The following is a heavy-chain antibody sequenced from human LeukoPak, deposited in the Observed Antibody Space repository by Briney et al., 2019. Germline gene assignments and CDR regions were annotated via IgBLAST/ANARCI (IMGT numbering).Heavy chain of an antibody. CDR2: ISRFDSRI. CDR1: GLTFRSYE. D-gene: IGHD3-22*01. Sequence: GGSLRLSCAASGLTFRSYEMKWVRQARGEGVEWVSYISRFDSRIYYADSVKGRFNISRDNAKKSLYLQMHSLRAEDTAVYYCARDSHKFDSSGYYPDAFDIWGQGTMVTVSS. J-gene: IGHJ3*02. CDR3: ARDSHKFDSSGYYPDAFDI. V-gene: IGHV3-48*03.